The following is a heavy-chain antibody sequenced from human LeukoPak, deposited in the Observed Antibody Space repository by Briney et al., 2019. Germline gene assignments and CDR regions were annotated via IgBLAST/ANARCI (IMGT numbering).Heavy chain of an antibody. CDR1: GGTFSSYA. D-gene: IGHD6-13*01. Sequence: ASVKVSCKASGGTFSSYAISWVRQAPGQGLEWMGGIIPIFGTANYAQKSQGRVTITADEPTSTAYMELSSLRSEDTAVYYCARGIEQQLETLYYWGQGTLVTVSS. V-gene: IGHV1-69*13. J-gene: IGHJ4*02. CDR2: IIPIFGTA. CDR3: ARGIEQQLETLYY.